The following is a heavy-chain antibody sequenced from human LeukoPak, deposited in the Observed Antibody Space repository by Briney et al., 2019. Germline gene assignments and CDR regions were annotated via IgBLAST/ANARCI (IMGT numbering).Heavy chain of an antibody. CDR3: ARASSGYDSGEDYFDY. D-gene: IGHD5-12*01. CDR1: GYTFTSYD. V-gene: IGHV1-8*01. Sequence: GASVKVSCKASGYTFTSYDINWVRQATGQGLEWMGWMNPNSGNTGYAQKFQGRVTMTRNTSISTAYMELSSLRSEDTAVYYCARASSGYDSGEDYFDYWGQGTLVTVSS. J-gene: IGHJ4*02. CDR2: MNPNSGNT.